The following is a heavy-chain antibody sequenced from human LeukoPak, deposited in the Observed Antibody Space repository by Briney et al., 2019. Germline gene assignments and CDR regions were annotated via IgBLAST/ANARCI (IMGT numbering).Heavy chain of an antibody. CDR1: GGSISRYY. CDR3: ARDRGDYYDSSGYYPRFDP. V-gene: IGHV4-4*07. J-gene: IGHJ5*02. Sequence: SETLSLTCTVPGGSISRYYWSCIRQPAGKGLEWIGRIYTSGSTNYNPSLKSRVTMSADASKNQFSLKLSSVTAADTAVYYCARDRGDYYDSSGYYPRFDPWGQGTLVTVSS. D-gene: IGHD3-22*01. CDR2: IYTSGST.